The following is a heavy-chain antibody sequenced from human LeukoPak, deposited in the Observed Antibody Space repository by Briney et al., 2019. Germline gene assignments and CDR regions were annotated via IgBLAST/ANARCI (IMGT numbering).Heavy chain of an antibody. CDR2: IYSGGST. J-gene: IGHJ4*02. Sequence: GGSLRLSCAASGFTVSSNYMSWVRQAPGKGLEWVSVIYSGGSTYYADSVKGRFTISRGNSKNTLYLQMNSLRAEDTAVYYCAREGEGATPYFDYWGQGTLVTVSS. D-gene: IGHD1-26*01. V-gene: IGHV3-53*01. CDR1: GFTVSSNY. CDR3: AREGEGATPYFDY.